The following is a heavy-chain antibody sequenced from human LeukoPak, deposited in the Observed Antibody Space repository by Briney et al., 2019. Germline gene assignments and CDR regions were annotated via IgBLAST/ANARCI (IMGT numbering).Heavy chain of an antibody. CDR1: GFTFSSYW. J-gene: IGHJ4*02. Sequence: GGSLRLSCAASGFTFSSYWMHWVRHAPGKGLVWVSRINSDGSSTSYADSVKGRFTISRDNAKNTLYLQMNSLRAEDTAVYYCAREETYYYGSGSYYPKYYFDYWGQGTLVTVSS. CDR3: AREETYYYGSGSYYPKYYFDY. V-gene: IGHV3-74*01. CDR2: INSDGSST. D-gene: IGHD3-10*01.